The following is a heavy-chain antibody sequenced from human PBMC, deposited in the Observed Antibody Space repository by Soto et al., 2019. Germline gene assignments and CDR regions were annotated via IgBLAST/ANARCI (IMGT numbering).Heavy chain of an antibody. CDR2: FSGSGGST. Sequence: GGSLRLSCAASGFTFSSYAMSWVRQAPGKGLEWVSAFSGSGGSTYYADSVKGRFTISRDNSKNTLYLQMNSLRAGDTAVYYCAKYPSAAAGTSYFQHWGQGTLVTVSS. V-gene: IGHV3-23*01. CDR3: AKYPSAAAGTSYFQH. CDR1: GFTFSSYA. J-gene: IGHJ1*01. D-gene: IGHD6-13*01.